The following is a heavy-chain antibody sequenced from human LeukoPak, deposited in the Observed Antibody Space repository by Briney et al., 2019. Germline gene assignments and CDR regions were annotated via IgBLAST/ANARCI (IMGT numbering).Heavy chain of an antibody. V-gene: IGHV3-30*04. CDR1: GFTFTSYA. J-gene: IGHJ4*02. CDR3: ARALLAYGDPSPFDY. D-gene: IGHD4-17*01. Sequence: GGSLRLSCAASGFTFTSYALHWVRQAPGKGLEWVAVISYDGSNKYYADSVKGRFTISRDNSKNTLYLQKNSLRAEDTAVYYCARALLAYGDPSPFDYWGQGALVTVSS. CDR2: ISYDGSNK.